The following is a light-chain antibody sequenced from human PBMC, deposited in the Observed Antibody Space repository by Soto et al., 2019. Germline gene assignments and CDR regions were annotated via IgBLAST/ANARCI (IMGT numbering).Light chain of an antibody. V-gene: IGKV1-5*01. CDR3: QQFNAYSYT. CDR1: QSVRNW. CDR2: DAS. J-gene: IGKJ2*01. Sequence: DIQMTQSPSTLSASVGDRVTITCRASQSVRNWLAWYQQKPGKAPKLLIYDASSLESGVPSRFSGSGFGTEFALTISSLQPDDFATYSCQQFNAYSYTFGQGTRVEIK.